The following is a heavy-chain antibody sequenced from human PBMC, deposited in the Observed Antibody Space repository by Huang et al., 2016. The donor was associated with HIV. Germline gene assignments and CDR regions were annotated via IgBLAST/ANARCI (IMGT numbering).Heavy chain of an antibody. CDR2: SYPRDSET. V-gene: IGHV5-51*01. CDR3: ARQVDGFRSHFDF. Sequence: EVLLVQPGAELKEPGEALKISCKASGYGFSSDWLGGVRQRPGKGLEWMGISYPRDSETKYSPSFYGQVTISADKSTRTAYLQWESPKAPDTAIYFCARQVDGFRSHFDFWGQGTLVSVSS. CDR1: GYGFSSDW. J-gene: IGHJ4*02. D-gene: IGHD5-18*01.